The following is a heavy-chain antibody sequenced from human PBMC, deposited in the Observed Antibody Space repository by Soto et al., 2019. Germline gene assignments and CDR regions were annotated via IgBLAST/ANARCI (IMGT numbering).Heavy chain of an antibody. J-gene: IGHJ6*03. V-gene: IGHV1-24*01. Sequence: ASVKVSCKGSGYTLTELSMHWVRQAPGKGLEWMGGFDPEDGETIYAQKFQGRVTMTEDTSTDTAYMELSSLRSEDTAVYYCATGTYGDYGYYYYYYMDVWGKGTTVTVSS. CDR2: FDPEDGET. CDR3: ATGTYGDYGYYYYYYMDV. CDR1: GYTLTELS. D-gene: IGHD4-17*01.